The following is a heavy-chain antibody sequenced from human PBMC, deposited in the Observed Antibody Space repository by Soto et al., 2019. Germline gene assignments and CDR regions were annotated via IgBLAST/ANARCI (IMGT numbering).Heavy chain of an antibody. CDR3: AREPTAKNAFDY. J-gene: IGHJ4*02. CDR2: ISSSSTI. CDR1: GFTFSSYS. V-gene: IGHV3-48*02. Sequence: EVQLVESGGGLVQPGGSLRLSCAASGFTFSSYSMNWVRQAPGKGLEWVSYISSSSTIYYADSVKGRFTISRDNAKNSLYLQMNSLRDEDTAVYYCAREPTAKNAFDYWGQGTLVTVSS. D-gene: IGHD4-17*01.